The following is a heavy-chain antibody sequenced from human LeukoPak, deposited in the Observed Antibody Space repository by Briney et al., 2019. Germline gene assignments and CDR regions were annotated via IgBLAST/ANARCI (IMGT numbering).Heavy chain of an antibody. J-gene: IGHJ4*02. CDR1: GFTFTSSA. V-gene: IGHV1-58*01. Sequence: SVKVSCKASGFTFTSSAVQWVRQARGQRLEWIGWIVVGSGDTNYAQKFQERVTITRDMSTSTAYMELSSLRSEDTAVYYCAALYYYDSSGSFDYWGQGTLVTVSS. CDR3: AALYYYDSSGSFDY. D-gene: IGHD3-22*01. CDR2: IVVGSGDT.